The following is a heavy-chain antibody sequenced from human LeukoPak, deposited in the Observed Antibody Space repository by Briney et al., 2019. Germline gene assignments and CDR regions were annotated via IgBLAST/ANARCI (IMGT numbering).Heavy chain of an antibody. D-gene: IGHD2-2*01. CDR1: GGSISSGGYY. CDR2: IYYSGST. V-gene: IGHV4-31*03. CDR3: ARGNIVVVPAQYNWFDP. J-gene: IGHJ5*02. Sequence: SQTLSLTCTVSGGSISSGGYYWSWIRQHPGKGLEWIGYIYYSGSTYYNPSLKSRVTISVDTSKNQFSLKLSSVTAADTAVYYCARGNIVVVPAQYNWFDPWGQGTLVTVPS.